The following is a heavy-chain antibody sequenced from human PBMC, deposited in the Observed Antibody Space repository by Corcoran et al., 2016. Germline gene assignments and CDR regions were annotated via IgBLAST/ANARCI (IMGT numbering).Heavy chain of an antibody. CDR1: GGTFSSYA. Sequence: QVQLVQSGAEVKKPGSSVKVSCKASGGTFSSYAISWVRQVPGQGLEWMGGIIPIFGTANYAQKFQGRVTITADKSTSTAYMELSSLRSEDTAVYYCAGHTQGCWSGYDYYYYYGMDVWGQGTTVTVSS. CDR3: AGHTQGCWSGYDYYYYYGMDV. CDR2: IIPIFGTA. J-gene: IGHJ6*02. D-gene: IGHD3-3*01. V-gene: IGHV1-69*06.